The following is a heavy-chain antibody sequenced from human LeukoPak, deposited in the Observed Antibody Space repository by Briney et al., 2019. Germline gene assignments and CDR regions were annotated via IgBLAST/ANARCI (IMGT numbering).Heavy chain of an antibody. CDR1: GGSISSGGYY. V-gene: IGHV4-30-2*01. CDR2: IYHSGST. Sequence: SETLSLTCTVSGGSISSGGYYWSWIRQPPGKGLEWIGYIYHSGSTYYNPSLKSRVTISVDRSKNQFSLKLSSVTAADTAVYYCARDFSSSSWYYFDYWGQGTLVTVSS. D-gene: IGHD6-13*01. J-gene: IGHJ4*02. CDR3: ARDFSSSSWYYFDY.